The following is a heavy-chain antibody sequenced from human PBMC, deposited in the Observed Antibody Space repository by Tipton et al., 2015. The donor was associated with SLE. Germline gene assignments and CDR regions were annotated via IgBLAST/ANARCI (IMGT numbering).Heavy chain of an antibody. CDR1: GYTFTSYG. CDR3: ASTAAAQRIDY. CDR2: ISAYNGNT. Sequence: QVQLVQSGAEVKKPGASVKVSCKASGYTFTSYGISWVRQAPGQGLEWMGWISAYNGNTNYAQKFQGRVTITRDTSASTAYMELSSLRSEDTAVYYCASTAAAQRIDYWGQGTLVTVSS. D-gene: IGHD6-13*01. V-gene: IGHV1-18*01. J-gene: IGHJ4*02.